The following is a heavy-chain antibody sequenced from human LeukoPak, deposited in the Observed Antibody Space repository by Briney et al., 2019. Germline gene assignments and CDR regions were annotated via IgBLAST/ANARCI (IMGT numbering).Heavy chain of an antibody. V-gene: IGHV3-7*01. CDR3: ASYLYWWSALGY. CDR1: GFTFSDYW. Sequence: GGSLRLSCAASGFTFSDYWMTWFRQAPGKGLEWVANIKPDGSEKYYVDSVKGRFTISRDNAKNSLYLQMNSLRVEDTAVYYCASYLYWWSALGYWGQGTLVTVSS. J-gene: IGHJ4*02. CDR2: IKPDGSEK. D-gene: IGHD2-8*02.